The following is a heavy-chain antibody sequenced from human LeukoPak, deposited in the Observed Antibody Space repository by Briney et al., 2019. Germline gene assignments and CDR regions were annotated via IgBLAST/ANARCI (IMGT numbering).Heavy chain of an antibody. CDR1: GFTFSSYS. Sequence: GGSLRLSCAASGFTFSSYSMNWVRQAPGKGLEWVSSISSSSSYIYYADSVKGRFTISRDNAKNSLYLQMNSLRAGDTAVYYCARAESVTMVRGVIITWGLDYWGQGTLVTVSS. D-gene: IGHD3-10*01. J-gene: IGHJ4*02. V-gene: IGHV3-21*01. CDR2: ISSSSSYI. CDR3: ARAESVTMVRGVIITWGLDY.